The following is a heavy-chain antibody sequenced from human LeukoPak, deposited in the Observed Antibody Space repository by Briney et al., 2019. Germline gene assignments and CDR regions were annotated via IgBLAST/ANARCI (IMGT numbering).Heavy chain of an antibody. J-gene: IGHJ1*01. Sequence: SETLSLTCAVYGGSFSGYYWSWIRQPPGKGLEWIGEINHSGSTNYNPSLKSRVTISVDTSKNQFSLKLSSVTAADTAVYYCARGQPRYFQHWGQGTLVTASS. D-gene: IGHD2-2*01. V-gene: IGHV4-34*01. CDR2: INHSGST. CDR1: GGSFSGYY. CDR3: ARGQPRYFQH.